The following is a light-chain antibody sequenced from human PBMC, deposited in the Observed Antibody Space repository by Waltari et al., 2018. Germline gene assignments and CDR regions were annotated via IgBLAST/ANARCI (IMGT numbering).Light chain of an antibody. V-gene: IGKV3-20*01. CDR1: QIVSSNY. Sequence: EIVLTQSPGTLSLSPGERATLSCRASQIVSSNYLAWYQQKPGQAPRLLIYGASSRANGIPDRFSGSGSGTDFTLTISRLEPEDFAVYYCQQYATSWTFGQGTKVEIK. CDR2: GAS. CDR3: QQYATSWT. J-gene: IGKJ1*01.